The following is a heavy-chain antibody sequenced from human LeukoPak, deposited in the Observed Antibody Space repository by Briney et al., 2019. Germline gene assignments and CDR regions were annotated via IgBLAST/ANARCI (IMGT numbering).Heavy chain of an antibody. CDR1: GGSISSYY. CDR3: ASFNHYYDXSGXRXXXFDL. Sequence: PSETLSLTCTVSGGSISSYYWSWIRQPPGKGLEWIGYIYYSGSTNYNPSLKSRVTISVDTSKNQFSLKLSSVTATDTAVYYCASFNHYYDXSGXRXXXFDLWGRGTXVTVSS. D-gene: IGHD3-22*01. J-gene: IGHJ2*01. CDR2: IYYSGST. V-gene: IGHV4-59*08.